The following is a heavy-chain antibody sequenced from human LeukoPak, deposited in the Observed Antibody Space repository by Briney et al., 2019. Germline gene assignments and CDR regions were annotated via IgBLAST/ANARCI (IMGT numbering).Heavy chain of an antibody. J-gene: IGHJ6*03. CDR1: GFTFSSYE. CDR2: ISSSGSTI. CDR3: AKDIGLVRGAGMDV. Sequence: GGSLRLSCAASGFTFSSYEMNWVRQAPGKGLEWVSYISSSGSTIYCADSVKGRFTISRDNAKNSLYLQMNSLRAEDTALYYCAKDIGLVRGAGMDVWGKGTTVTISS. V-gene: IGHV3-48*03. D-gene: IGHD3-10*01.